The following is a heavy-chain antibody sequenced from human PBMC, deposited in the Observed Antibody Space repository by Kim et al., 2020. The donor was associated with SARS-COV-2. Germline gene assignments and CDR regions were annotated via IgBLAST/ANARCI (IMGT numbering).Heavy chain of an antibody. D-gene: IGHD3-3*01. CDR1: GGSISSSSYY. V-gene: IGHV4-39*01. J-gene: IGHJ4*02. CDR3: ARHPTANVIRFVEWLLYLDY. Sequence: SETLSLTCTVSGGSISSSSYYWGWIRQPPGKGLEWIGSIYYSGSTYYNPSLKSRVTISVDTSKNQFSLKLSSVTAADTAVYYCARHPTANVIRFVEWLLYLDYWGQGTLVTVSS. CDR2: IYYSGST.